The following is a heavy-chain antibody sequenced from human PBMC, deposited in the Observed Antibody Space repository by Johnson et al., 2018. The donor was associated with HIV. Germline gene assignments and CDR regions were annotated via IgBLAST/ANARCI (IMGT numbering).Heavy chain of an antibody. Sequence: EVQLVESGGGWVQPGGSLRLSCAASGFTFSSYDMHWVRQTTGKVLQWVSGIGTAGDTYYSGSVKGRFTISRENAKNSLYLQMNSLRAGDTAVYYCARGGGVGRPIQKWLGAAFDIWGQGTMVTVSS. J-gene: IGHJ3*02. CDR2: IGTAGDT. CDR3: ARGGGVGRPIQKWLGAAFDI. V-gene: IGHV3-13*01. CDR1: GFTFSSYD. D-gene: IGHD5-18*01.